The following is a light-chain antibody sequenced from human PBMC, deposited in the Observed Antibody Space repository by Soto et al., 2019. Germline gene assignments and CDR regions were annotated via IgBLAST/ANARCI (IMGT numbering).Light chain of an antibody. CDR2: SAA. CDR3: QNYGTSRA. J-gene: IGKJ1*01. Sequence: EVVLTQSPGTLSLSPGDRATLSCRASQPISDYVAWYQQKPGQAPRLLIYSAAYGVNGLPDRFSGRGSGTDFTLTISRLEPEDFAVYYCQNYGTSRALGQGTKVDIK. V-gene: IGKV3-20*01. CDR1: QPISDY.